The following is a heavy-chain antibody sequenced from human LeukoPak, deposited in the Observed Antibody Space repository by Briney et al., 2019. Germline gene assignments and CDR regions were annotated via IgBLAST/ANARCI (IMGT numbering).Heavy chain of an antibody. Sequence: SETLSLTCTVSGGSISSGDYYWSWIRQPPGKGLEWIGYIYYSGSTYYNPSLKSRVTISVDTSKNQFSLKLSSVTAADTAVYYCAGDPILTGGIYYGMDVWGQGTTVTVSS. V-gene: IGHV4-30-4*01. CDR3: AGDPILTGGIYYGMDV. CDR2: IYYSGST. D-gene: IGHD3-9*01. J-gene: IGHJ6*02. CDR1: GGSISSGDYY.